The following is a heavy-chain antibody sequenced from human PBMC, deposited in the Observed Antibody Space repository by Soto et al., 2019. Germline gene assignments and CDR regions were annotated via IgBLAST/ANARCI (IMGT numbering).Heavy chain of an antibody. D-gene: IGHD6-13*01. CDR1: GGSISSSSYY. CDR2: IYYSGST. Sequence: QLQLQESGPGLVKPSETLSLTCTVSGGSISSSSYYWGWIRQPPGKGLEWIGSIYYSGSTYYNPSLKSRVTISVDTSKTQFSLKLSSVTAADTAVYYCASLYSSSWYLRGSSHYWGQGTLVTVSS. J-gene: IGHJ4*02. CDR3: ASLYSSSWYLRGSSHY. V-gene: IGHV4-39*01.